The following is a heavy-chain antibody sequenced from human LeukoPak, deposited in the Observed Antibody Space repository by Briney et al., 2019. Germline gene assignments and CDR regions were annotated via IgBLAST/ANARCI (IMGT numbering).Heavy chain of an antibody. CDR3: TRLRHSNTDYYYYYGMDV. CDR1: GFTFSGSA. V-gene: IGHV3-73*01. J-gene: IGHJ6*02. Sequence: GGSLRLSCEACGFTFSGSAMHWVRQDSGKGLEWVGRIRSTTDTAYAASVKGRFTISRDDSKNTAYLKMNSLKTEDTAVYYCTRLRHSNTDYYYYYGMDVWGQGTTVNVSS. D-gene: IGHD2/OR15-2a*01. CDR2: IRSTTDT.